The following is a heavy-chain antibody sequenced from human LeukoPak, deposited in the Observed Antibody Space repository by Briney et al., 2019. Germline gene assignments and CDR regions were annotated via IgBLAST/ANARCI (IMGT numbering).Heavy chain of an antibody. CDR1: GGSTSSSGYY. Sequence: SETLSLTCAVSGGSTSSSGYYWGWVRQPPGKGLEWVGSIYYRGSTFYNPSLKSRVTISVDTSKNQFSLKLSSVTAADTAVYYCGRDSGSYGNDYWGQGTLVTVSS. D-gene: IGHD1-26*01. J-gene: IGHJ4*02. CDR2: IYYRGST. V-gene: IGHV4-39*01. CDR3: GRDSGSYGNDY.